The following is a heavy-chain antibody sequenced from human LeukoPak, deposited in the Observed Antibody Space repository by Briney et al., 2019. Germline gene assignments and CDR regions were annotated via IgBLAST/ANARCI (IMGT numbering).Heavy chain of an antibody. CDR1: GFIFSSYS. D-gene: IGHD2-15*01. CDR2: ISSSSSYI. CDR3: ARGGARGGSCSFDY. V-gene: IGHV3-21*01. Sequence: GGSLRLSCAASGFIFSSYSMNWVRQAPGKGLEWVSSISSSSSYIYYADSVKGRFTISRDNAKNSLYLQMNSLRAEDTAVYYCARGGARGGSCSFDYWGQGTLVTVSS. J-gene: IGHJ4*02.